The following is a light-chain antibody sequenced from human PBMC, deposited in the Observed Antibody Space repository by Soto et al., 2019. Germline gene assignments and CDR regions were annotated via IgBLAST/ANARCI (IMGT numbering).Light chain of an antibody. CDR1: QSISSW. CDR2: DAS. Sequence: DIQMTQSPSTLSASVGDRVTITCRASQSISSWLAWYQQKPGKAPKLLIYDASSLESGVPSRFSGSGSGTEFTLTISSLQPDDFATYYCQQYTSYFFTFGPGTKVDIK. CDR3: QQYTSYFFT. V-gene: IGKV1-5*01. J-gene: IGKJ3*01.